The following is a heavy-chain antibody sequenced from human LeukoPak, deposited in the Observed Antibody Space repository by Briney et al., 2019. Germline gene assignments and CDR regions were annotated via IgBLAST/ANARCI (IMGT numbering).Heavy chain of an antibody. CDR1: GFTFRNYW. J-gene: IGHJ4*02. Sequence: GGSLRLSCAASGFTFRNYWMSWVRQAPGKGLEWVANIKQDGSEKYYVDSVKGRFTISRDNAKNSLYLQMNSLRAEDTAVYYCARDRAAAFFDYWGQGTLVTVSS. CDR3: ARDRAAAFFDY. D-gene: IGHD6-13*01. CDR2: IKQDGSEK. V-gene: IGHV3-7*03.